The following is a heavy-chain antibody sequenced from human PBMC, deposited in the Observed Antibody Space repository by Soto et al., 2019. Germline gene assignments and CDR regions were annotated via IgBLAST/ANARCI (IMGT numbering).Heavy chain of an antibody. J-gene: IGHJ4*02. D-gene: IGHD5-12*01. Sequence: QVQLVQSGAEVKKPGSSVKVSCKASGGTFSSYAISWVRQAPGQGLEWMGGIIPIFGTANYAQKFQGRVTITADESTSTADMELSSLRLGDPAGYSWGRAPDGSPFDYGGKGTLLTVS. CDR1: GGTFSSYA. CDR3: GRAPDGSPFDY. V-gene: IGHV1-69*01. CDR2: IIPIFGTA.